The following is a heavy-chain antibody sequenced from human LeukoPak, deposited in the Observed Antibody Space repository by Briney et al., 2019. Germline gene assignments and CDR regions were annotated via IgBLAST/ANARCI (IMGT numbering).Heavy chain of an antibody. Sequence: PGGSLRLSCAASGFTFSDCYMSWIRQAPGKGLEWVSYISSSGSTIYYADSVKGRFTISRDNAKNSLYLQMNSLRAEDTAVYYCARDEAYYYDSSGYDYWGQGTLVTVSS. J-gene: IGHJ4*02. CDR2: ISSSGSTI. D-gene: IGHD3-22*01. CDR3: ARDEAYYYDSSGYDY. V-gene: IGHV3-11*01. CDR1: GFTFSDCY.